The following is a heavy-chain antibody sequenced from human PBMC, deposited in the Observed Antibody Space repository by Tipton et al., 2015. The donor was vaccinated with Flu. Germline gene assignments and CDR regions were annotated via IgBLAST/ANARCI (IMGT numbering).Heavy chain of an antibody. CDR3: ARAPSSVPAIAVFGFDL. CDR2: IYSSGDT. D-gene: IGHD3-3*01. J-gene: IGHJ3*01. CDR1: GGSMNGFY. V-gene: IGHV4-59*01. Sequence: TLSLTCTVSGGSMNGFYWTWIRQPPGKGPEWIAYIYSSGDTNYKPSLRSRVTISIDTSRNQLSLTLLSVTAADTAVYFCARAPSSVPAIAVFGFDLWGQGTMVTVSS.